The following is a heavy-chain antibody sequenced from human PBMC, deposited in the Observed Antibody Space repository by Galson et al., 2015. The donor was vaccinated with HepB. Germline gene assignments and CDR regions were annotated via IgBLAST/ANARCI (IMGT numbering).Heavy chain of an antibody. CDR2: IDPSDSYT. V-gene: IGHV5-10-1*01. J-gene: IGHJ4*02. CDR1: GYSFISYW. Sequence: QSGAEVKKPGESLRISCKGSGYSFISYWITWVRQMPGKGLEWMGRIDPSDSYTNYSPSFQGHVTISADKSISTAYLQWSSLKASDSAMYYCARRWVGAGHYDSIGEDIWGQGTLVTVSS. D-gene: IGHD3-22*01. CDR3: ARRWVGAGHYDSIGEDI.